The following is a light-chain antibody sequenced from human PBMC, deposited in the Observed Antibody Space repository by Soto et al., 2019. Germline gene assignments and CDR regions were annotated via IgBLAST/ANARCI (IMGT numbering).Light chain of an antibody. CDR2: AAS. V-gene: IGKV1-39*01. J-gene: IGKJ2*01. Sequence: DIQMTQSPSSLSASVGDRLTIICRASQSIGNYLNWYQQKSGKAPKLLISAASRLQGGVPSRFSGSGSGTDFTLTISSLQPEDSATYYCQQTYRTPPYTFGQGTKLEIK. CDR3: QQTYRTPPYT. CDR1: QSIGNY.